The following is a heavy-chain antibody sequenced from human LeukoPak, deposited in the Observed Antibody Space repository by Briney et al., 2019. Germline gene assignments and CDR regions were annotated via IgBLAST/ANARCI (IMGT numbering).Heavy chain of an antibody. J-gene: IGHJ4*02. V-gene: IGHV3-48*03. D-gene: IGHD6-13*01. CDR1: GFTFRSYE. CDR3: ARSIAAVPDY. CDR2: ISSSSTI. Sequence: GGSLRLSCATSGFTFRSYEMNWVRQAPGKGLEWVSYISSSSTIFYADSVKGRFSISRDNAKNSLSLQMNSLRAEDTAVYYCARSIAAVPDYWGQGTLVTASS.